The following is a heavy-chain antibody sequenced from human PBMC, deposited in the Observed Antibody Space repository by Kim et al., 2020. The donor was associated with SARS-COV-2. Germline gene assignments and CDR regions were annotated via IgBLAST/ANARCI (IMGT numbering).Heavy chain of an antibody. CDR1: GYTFTSYG. J-gene: IGHJ6*02. CDR3: ARYSTGLYYYGMDV. V-gene: IGHV1-18*01. Sequence: ASVKVSCKASGYTFTSYGISWVRQAPGQGLEWMGWISAYNGNTNYAQKLQGRVTMTTDTSTSTAYMELRSLRSDDTAVYYCARYSTGLYYYGMDVWGQGTTVTVSS. D-gene: IGHD6-19*01. CDR2: ISAYNGNT.